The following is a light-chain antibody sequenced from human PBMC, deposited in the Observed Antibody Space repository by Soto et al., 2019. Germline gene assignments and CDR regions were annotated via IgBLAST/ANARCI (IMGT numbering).Light chain of an antibody. CDR2: GAS. CDR3: QQYSGSPFT. J-gene: IGKJ3*01. CDR1: QSVYVN. V-gene: IGKV3-20*01. Sequence: EIVLTQSPGTLSLSPGEGATLSCRASQSVYVNLAWYQQKPGQSPRLLIYGASTRATDIPDRFSGSGSDTDFAFPHHRLEPEDFAVYYCQQYSGSPFTFGPGTKVNIK.